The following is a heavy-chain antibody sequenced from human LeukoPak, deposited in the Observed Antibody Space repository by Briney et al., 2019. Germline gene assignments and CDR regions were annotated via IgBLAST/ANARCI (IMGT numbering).Heavy chain of an antibody. CDR2: IYHSGST. CDR3: ARLEYSSGWSLLNDYYYGMDV. Sequence: SETLSLTCAVSGGSISSGGYSWSWIRQPPGKGLEWIGYIYHSGSTNYNPSLKSRVTISVDTSKNQFSLKLSSVTAADTAVYYCARLEYSSGWSLLNDYYYGMDVWGQGTTVTVSS. D-gene: IGHD6-19*01. CDR1: GGSISSGGYS. V-gene: IGHV4-30-2*01. J-gene: IGHJ6*02.